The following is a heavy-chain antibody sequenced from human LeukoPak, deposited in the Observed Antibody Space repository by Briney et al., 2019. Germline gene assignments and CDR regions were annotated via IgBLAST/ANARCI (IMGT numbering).Heavy chain of an antibody. Sequence: ASVEVSCKSSGYTFSNFGVTWVRQAPGQGLEWLGWISAYNGHTNYAQNLQGRITMTTDTSATTAYLELTNLRSDDTAVYYCARRTRGFGELGFDLWGQGTLVTVSS. J-gene: IGHJ5*02. V-gene: IGHV1-18*01. D-gene: IGHD3-10*01. CDR2: ISAYNGHT. CDR3: ARRTRGFGELGFDL. CDR1: GYTFSNFG.